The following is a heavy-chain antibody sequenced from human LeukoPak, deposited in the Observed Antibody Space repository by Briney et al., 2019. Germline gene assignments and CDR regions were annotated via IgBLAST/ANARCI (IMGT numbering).Heavy chain of an antibody. J-gene: IGHJ6*04. CDR2: NRSSGSTI. CDR3: AELGITMIGGV. D-gene: IGHD3-10*02. CDR1: VSTLSSYE. Sequence: PGGCLILACAVHVSTLSSYEMKSVRQATGRGLGWDSYNRSSGSTIYYADYVKGRFTITRDNAKNSLYMQMNSLRAEDTAVYYCAELGITMIGGVWGKGTTVTISS. V-gene: IGHV3-48*03.